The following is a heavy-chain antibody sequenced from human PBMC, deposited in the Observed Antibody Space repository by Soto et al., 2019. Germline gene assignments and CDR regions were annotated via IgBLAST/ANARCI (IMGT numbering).Heavy chain of an antibody. Sequence: QVQLVQSGAEVKKPGASVKISCKTSGYTFTSYALHWVRQAPGQRLEWMGWINAGNGNTKYSQKFQGRVIITRDTSASTGYMELRSLRSEDTAVYYCARDSGGMDVWGQGTTVTVSS. CDR1: GYTFTSYA. CDR3: ARDSGGMDV. CDR2: INAGNGNT. J-gene: IGHJ6*02. V-gene: IGHV1-3*01.